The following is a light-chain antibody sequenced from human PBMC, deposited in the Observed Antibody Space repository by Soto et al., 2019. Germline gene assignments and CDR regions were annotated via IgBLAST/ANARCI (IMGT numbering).Light chain of an antibody. J-gene: IGKJ5*01. CDR3: QKFNSYPIT. Sequence: DIQFTQSPSFRAAPVGDRGTITCRASQGISSNLAWYQQKPGKAPKLLIYAASTLQSGVPSRFSGSGSGTEFTLTISSLQPEDFATYYCQKFNSYPITCGQGTRREIK. V-gene: IGKV1-9*01. CDR2: AAS. CDR1: QGISSN.